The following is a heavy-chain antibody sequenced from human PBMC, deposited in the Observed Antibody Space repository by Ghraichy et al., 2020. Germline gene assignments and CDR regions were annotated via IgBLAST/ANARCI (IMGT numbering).Heavy chain of an antibody. CDR2: IIPILGIA. CDR3: ARPGGVYGDYSLYYYYGMDV. D-gene: IGHD4-17*01. V-gene: IGHV1-69*04. Sequence: SVKVSCKASGGTFSSYAISWVRQAPGQGLEWMGRIIPILGIANYAQKFQGRVTITADKSTSTAYMELSSLRSEDTAVYYCARPGGVYGDYSLYYYYGMDVWGQGTTVTVSS. CDR1: GGTFSSYA. J-gene: IGHJ6*02.